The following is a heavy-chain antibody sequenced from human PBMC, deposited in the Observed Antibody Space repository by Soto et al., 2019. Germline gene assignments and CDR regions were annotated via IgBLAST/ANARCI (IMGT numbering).Heavy chain of an antibody. J-gene: IGHJ4*02. V-gene: IGHV4-4*02. D-gene: IGHD6-13*01. CDR2: VYRTGST. Sequence: QVQLQESGPGLVKPSGTLSLTCAVSGGSISTSNWWSWVRQPPGKGLEWIGEVYRTGSTNYNPSLESRLTISVDKSKDQFSLTLTSGTAADPAVYYCARARATIAAAAIFDCWGQGTLVTVSS. CDR1: GGSISTSNW. CDR3: ARARATIAAAAIFDC.